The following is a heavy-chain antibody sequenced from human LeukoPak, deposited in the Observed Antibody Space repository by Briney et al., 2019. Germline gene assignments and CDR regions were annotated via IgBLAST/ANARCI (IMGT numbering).Heavy chain of an antibody. Sequence: PGGSLTLSCAASGFSVSTFSMHWVRQVPGKGLVWVSRFKWDSIVSYADSVKGRFTISRDNAKNTVLLQMNSLRAEDTALYYCAGEDVPLFKDAFDIWGQGTMVTVSS. CDR1: GFSVSTFS. CDR3: AGEDVPLFKDAFDI. CDR2: FKWDSIV. J-gene: IGHJ3*02. D-gene: IGHD2-2*01. V-gene: IGHV3-74*01.